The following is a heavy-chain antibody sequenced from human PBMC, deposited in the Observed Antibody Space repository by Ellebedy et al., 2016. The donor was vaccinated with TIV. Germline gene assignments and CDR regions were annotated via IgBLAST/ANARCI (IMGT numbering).Heavy chain of an antibody. CDR2: IPTDGSTT. CDR1: GIPVNTFW. J-gene: IGHJ4*02. V-gene: IGHV3-74*01. D-gene: IGHD4-11*01. CDR3: ASSPQNSDSY. Sequence: GESLKISFAAPGIPVNTFWMHCVRQAPAKGLIWGSRIPTDGSTTNYADSVKGRFTISRDNAKNTLYLQMNSLRPKETAVYYCASSPQNSDSYWGQGTLVTVAS.